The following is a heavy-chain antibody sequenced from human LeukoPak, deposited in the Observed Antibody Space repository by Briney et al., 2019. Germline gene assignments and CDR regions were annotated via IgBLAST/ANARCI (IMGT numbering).Heavy chain of an antibody. CDR3: ARDQWMATTDYYYYYGMDV. J-gene: IGHJ6*02. V-gene: IGHV4-59*01. Sequence: PSETLSLTCTVSGGSISSYYWSWIRHPPRKGLEWIGNIYYIGSTNYNPSPKSQATISVDTSKNQYSLKLSTVTAADTAVYYCARDQWMATTDYYYYYGMDVWGQGTTVTVSS. D-gene: IGHD5-24*01. CDR1: GGSISSYY. CDR2: IYYIGST.